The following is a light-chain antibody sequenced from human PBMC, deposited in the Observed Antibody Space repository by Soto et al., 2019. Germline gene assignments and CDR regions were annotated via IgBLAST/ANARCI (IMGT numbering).Light chain of an antibody. CDR2: DAS. J-gene: IGKJ4*01. V-gene: IGKV3-11*01. Sequence: IVLTQSPATVSLSPGERVTLCCRASQYVNIYLAWYQQKPGQAPRLLIYDASNRATGVPARFSGSGSGTDFTLTISSLESEDFAVYYCQQRANWPLTFGGGTKVDIK. CDR3: QQRANWPLT. CDR1: QYVNIY.